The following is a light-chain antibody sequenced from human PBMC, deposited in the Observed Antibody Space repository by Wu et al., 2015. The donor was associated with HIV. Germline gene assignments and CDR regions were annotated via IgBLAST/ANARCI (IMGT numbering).Light chain of an antibody. CDR1: ENISRN. CDR3: QQYSNWPRT. V-gene: IGKV3-15*01. CDR2: GAF. Sequence: PGGGATLSCRASENISRNLAWYQHKPGQAPRLLIYGAFTRAIGVPATFSSSGSGTEFTLTINSLQPEDSAVYYCQQYSNWPRTFGQGTKVEIK. J-gene: IGKJ1*01.